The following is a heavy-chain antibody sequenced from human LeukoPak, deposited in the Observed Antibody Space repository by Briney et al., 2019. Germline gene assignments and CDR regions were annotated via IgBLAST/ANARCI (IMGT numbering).Heavy chain of an antibody. Sequence: GGSLRLSCAASGFTFDDYAMHRVRQAPGKGLEWVSGINWNSDNIGYADSVKGRFTISRDNAKNSLYLQMNSLRAEDTALYYCTKDKDPDYYGMDVWGQGTTVTVSS. V-gene: IGHV3-9*01. CDR2: INWNSDNI. CDR3: TKDKDPDYYGMDV. CDR1: GFTFDDYA. J-gene: IGHJ6*02.